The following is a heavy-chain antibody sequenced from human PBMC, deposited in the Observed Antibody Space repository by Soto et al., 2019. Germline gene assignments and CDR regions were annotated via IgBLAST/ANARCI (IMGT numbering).Heavy chain of an antibody. J-gene: IGHJ4*02. Sequence: QVHLVQSGAEVKKSGSSVRVSCTASGGTFSNDAISWVRQAPGQGLEWLGRIIPFFGTPDYSQRFQGRLTITADESTGTAYMDLRSLRSDDTAVYYCAREVVTETTLGYFDYWGQGTLVTVSS. CDR2: IIPFFGTP. CDR1: GGTFSNDA. D-gene: IGHD2-21*02. V-gene: IGHV1-69*01. CDR3: AREVVTETTLGYFDY.